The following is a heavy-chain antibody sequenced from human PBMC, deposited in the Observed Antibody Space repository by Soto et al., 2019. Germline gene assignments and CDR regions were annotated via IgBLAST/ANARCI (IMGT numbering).Heavy chain of an antibody. J-gene: IGHJ5*02. CDR1: GYTFVDYA. V-gene: IGHV1-3*01. CDR3: SREAIVAENWFDP. CDR2: LNPNTGNI. D-gene: IGHD5-12*01. Sequence: QVQLVQSGAEVKRPGASVKVSCRASGYTFVDYALHWVRQAPGQGLEWVGWLNPNTGNIKYSHKFEDRVSITRDTATSTAYMESRGLRSEDTAVYFCSREAIVAENWFDPWGQGTLVTVSS.